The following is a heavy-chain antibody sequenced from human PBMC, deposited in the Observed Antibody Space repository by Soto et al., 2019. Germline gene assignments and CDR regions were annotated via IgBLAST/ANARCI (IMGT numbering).Heavy chain of an antibody. Sequence: SVKVSCKASGGTFSSYAISWVRQAPGQGLEWMGGIIPIFGTANYAQKFQGRVTITADESTSTAYMELSSLRSEDTAVYYCARVGPEPYSNYTDDYWGQGTLVTVSS. CDR3: ARVGPEPYSNYTDDY. J-gene: IGHJ4*02. CDR2: IIPIFGTA. D-gene: IGHD4-4*01. V-gene: IGHV1-69*13. CDR1: GGTFSSYA.